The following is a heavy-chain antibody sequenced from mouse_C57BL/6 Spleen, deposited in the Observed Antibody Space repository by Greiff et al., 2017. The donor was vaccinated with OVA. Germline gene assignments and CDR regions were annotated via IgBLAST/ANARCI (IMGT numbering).Heavy chain of an antibody. CDR3: ARSDSSGQCAY. CDR1: GYTFTSYW. J-gene: IGHJ3*01. D-gene: IGHD3-2*02. V-gene: IGHV1-52*01. Sequence: QVQLQQSGAELVRPGSSVKLSCKASGYTFTSYWMHWVKQRPIQGLEWIGNIDPSDSETHYNQKFKDKATLTVDKSSSTAYMQLSSLTSEDSAVYYCARSDSSGQCAYWGQGTLVTVSA. CDR2: IDPSDSET.